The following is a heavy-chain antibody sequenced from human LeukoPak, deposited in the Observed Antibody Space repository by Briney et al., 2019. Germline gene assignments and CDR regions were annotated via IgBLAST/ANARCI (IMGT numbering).Heavy chain of an antibody. V-gene: IGHV4-59*01. J-gene: IGHJ2*01. D-gene: IGHD6-19*01. Sequence: PSETLSLTCTVSGASINSYFWSWVRQPPGKGLERVGTIFDSGKTNYNPSLKSRVTISVDTSNNQFSLKLASMTAADTAVYFCARGSWYFDIWGRGTLVTVSS. CDR3: ARGSWYFDI. CDR1: GASINSYF. CDR2: IFDSGKT.